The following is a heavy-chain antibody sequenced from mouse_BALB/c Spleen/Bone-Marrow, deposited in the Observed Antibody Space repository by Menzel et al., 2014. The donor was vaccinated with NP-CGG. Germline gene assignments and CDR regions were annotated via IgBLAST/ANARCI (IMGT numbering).Heavy chain of an antibody. CDR1: GYSFTGYF. Sequence: DVKLQESGPELVKPGASVKISCKASGYSFTGYFMNWVMQSHGKSLEWIGRINPYNGDTFYNQKFEGKATLTVDKSSSTAHMELRSLASEDSAVYYCTRVTTDWYFDVWGAGTTVTVSS. V-gene: IGHV1-20*02. J-gene: IGHJ1*01. D-gene: IGHD1-1*01. CDR3: TRVTTDWYFDV. CDR2: INPYNGDT.